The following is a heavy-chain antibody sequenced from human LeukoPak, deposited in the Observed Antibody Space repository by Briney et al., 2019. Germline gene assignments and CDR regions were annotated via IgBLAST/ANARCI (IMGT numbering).Heavy chain of an antibody. CDR3: TRLGKLELLWY. CDR2: IRSKANSYAT. D-gene: IGHD1-7*01. CDR1: GFTFSGSA. V-gene: IGHV3-73*01. J-gene: IGHJ4*02. Sequence: GGSLRLSCAASGFTFSGSAMHWVRQASGKGLEWVGRIRSKANSYATAYAASVEGRFTISRDDSKNTAYLQMNSLKTEDTAVYYCTRLGKLELLWYWGQGTLVTVSS.